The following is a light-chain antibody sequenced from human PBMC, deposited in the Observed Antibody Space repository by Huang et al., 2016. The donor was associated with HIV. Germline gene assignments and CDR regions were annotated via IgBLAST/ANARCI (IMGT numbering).Light chain of an antibody. V-gene: IGKV1-39*01. CDR2: AAS. J-gene: IGKJ2*01. Sequence: DIQMTQSPSSLSASVGDRVTITCRASQSIRTYLNWYQQRQGAAPNLLIFAASSLQSGVPSRFSGGGSGRDFTLTITSLQPKDFATYYCQQSFATPYTFGQGTTLEI. CDR1: QSIRTY. CDR3: QQSFATPYT.